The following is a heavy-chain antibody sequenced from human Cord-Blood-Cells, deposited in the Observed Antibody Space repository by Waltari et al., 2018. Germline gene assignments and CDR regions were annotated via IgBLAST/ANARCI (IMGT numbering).Heavy chain of an antibody. D-gene: IGHD6-6*01. CDR3: AITARPNYFDY. V-gene: IGHV4-39*01. J-gene: IGHJ4*02. Sequence: QLQLQESGPGLVKPSETLSLTCTVSGGSISSSSYYWGWIRQPPGKGLEWIGSIYYSGITYYNPSLKSRVTISVDTSKNQFSLKLSSVTATDTAVYYCAITARPNYFDYWGQGTLVTVSS. CDR1: GGSISSSSYY. CDR2: IYYSGIT.